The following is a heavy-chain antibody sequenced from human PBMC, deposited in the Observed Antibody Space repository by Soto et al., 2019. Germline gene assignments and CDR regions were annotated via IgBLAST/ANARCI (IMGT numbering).Heavy chain of an antibody. D-gene: IGHD4-17*01. J-gene: IGHJ5*02. Sequence: ASVKVSCKASGYPFTIYAMHWVRQAPGQSLEWMGWINVGNGNPKYSQRFQGRVTITRDTSASTVYMELSSLRSEDTALYFCTTYHGDYNFDHWGQGTLVTVSS. CDR3: TTYHGDYNFDH. CDR2: INVGNGNP. CDR1: GYPFTIYA. V-gene: IGHV1-3*01.